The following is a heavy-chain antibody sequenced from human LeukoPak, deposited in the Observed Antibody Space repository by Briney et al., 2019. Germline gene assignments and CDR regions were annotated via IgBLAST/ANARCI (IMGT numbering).Heavy chain of an antibody. J-gene: IGHJ4*02. V-gene: IGHV4-39*01. CDR3: ARSRDGYNIDY. CDR1: GGSISCSSYY. CDR2: IYYSGST. D-gene: IGHD5-24*01. Sequence: SETLSLTCTVSGGSISCSSYYWGWIRPPPEKGLEWIGTIYYSGSTYYNPSLKSRVTISVDTSKNQFSLKLSSVTAADTAVYYCARSRDGYNIDYWGQGTLVTVSS.